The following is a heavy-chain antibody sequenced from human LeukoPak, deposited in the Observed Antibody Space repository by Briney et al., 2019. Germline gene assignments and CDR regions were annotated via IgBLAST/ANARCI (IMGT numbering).Heavy chain of an antibody. CDR2: ISGSGSNT. CDR3: AKVESMIRSIRRGMDV. CDR1: GFTFSSYA. D-gene: IGHD3-10*01. V-gene: IGHV3-23*01. J-gene: IGHJ6*02. Sequence: GGSLRLSCAASGFTFSSYALNWVRQAPGKGLEWVSGISGSGSNTYYTDSVKGRFTISRDSSKNTLYLQMNSLRAEDTAVYYCAKVESMIRSIRRGMDVWGQGTTVTVSS.